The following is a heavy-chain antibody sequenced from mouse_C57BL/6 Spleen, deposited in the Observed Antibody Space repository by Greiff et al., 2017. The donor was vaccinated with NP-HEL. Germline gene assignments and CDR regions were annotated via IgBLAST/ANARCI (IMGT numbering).Heavy chain of an antibody. CDR1: GYTFTSYW. J-gene: IGHJ3*01. CDR2: IHPNSGST. CDR3: ARGTTVVVESSFAY. D-gene: IGHD1-1*01. Sequence: VQLQQPGAELVKPGASVKLSCKASGYTFTSYWMHWVKQRPGQGLEWIGMIHPNSGSTNYNEKFKSKATLTVDKSSSTAYMQLSSLTSEDSAVYYCARGTTVVVESSFAYWGQGTLVTVSA. V-gene: IGHV1-64*01.